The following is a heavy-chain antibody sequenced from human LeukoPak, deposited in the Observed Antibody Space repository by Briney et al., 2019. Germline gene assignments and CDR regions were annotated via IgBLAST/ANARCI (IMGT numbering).Heavy chain of an antibody. CDR1: GYTFTSNY. D-gene: IGHD3-22*01. J-gene: IGHJ4*02. V-gene: IGHV1-46*01. Sequence: ASVKVSCKAFGYTFTSNYMHWVRQAPGQGPEWMGVISPSGGSTTYAQKFQGRVTLTRDMSTSTDYLELSSLRSEDTAVYYCARHRNYYDSSGYSFDYWGQGTLVTVSS. CDR2: ISPSGGST. CDR3: ARHRNYYDSSGYSFDY.